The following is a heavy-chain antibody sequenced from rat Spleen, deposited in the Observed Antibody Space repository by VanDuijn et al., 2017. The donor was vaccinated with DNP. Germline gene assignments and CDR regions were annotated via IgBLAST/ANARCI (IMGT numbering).Heavy chain of an antibody. D-gene: IGHD1-12*03. Sequence: EVQLVESGGGLVQPGRSLKLSCAASGFTFSAYYMAWVRQAPAKGLEWVATVIYDGRTTYYRDSVKGRFTISRDNAKSTLYLQMDSLRSEDTATYYCATSGYGFDGYPFAYWGQGTLVTVSS. J-gene: IGHJ3*01. CDR3: ATSGYGFDGYPFAY. CDR2: VIYDGRTT. V-gene: IGHV5-7*01. CDR1: GFTFSAYY.